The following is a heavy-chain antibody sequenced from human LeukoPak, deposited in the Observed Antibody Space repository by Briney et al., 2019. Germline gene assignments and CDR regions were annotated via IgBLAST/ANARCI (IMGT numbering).Heavy chain of an antibody. CDR2: IGTAGDT. CDR1: GFTFSSYD. CDR3: ANIPPVTHDAFDI. D-gene: IGHD2-2*02. Sequence: TGGSLRLSCAASGFTFSSYDMHWVRQATGKGLEWVSAIGTAGDTYYPDSVKGRFTISRDNSKNTLYLQMNSLRAEDTAVYYCANIPPVTHDAFDIWGQGTMVTVSS. J-gene: IGHJ3*02. V-gene: IGHV3-13*01.